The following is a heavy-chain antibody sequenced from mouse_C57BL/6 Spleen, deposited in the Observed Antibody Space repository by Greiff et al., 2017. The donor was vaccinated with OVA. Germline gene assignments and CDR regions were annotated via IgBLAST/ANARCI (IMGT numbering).Heavy chain of an antibody. D-gene: IGHD2-5*01. CDR2: IYPGDGDT. CDR3: ANAYYSNYYAMDY. J-gene: IGHJ4*01. Sequence: QVQLQQSGAELVKPGASVKISCKASGYAFSSYWMNWVKQRPGKGLEWIGQIYPGDGDTNYNGKFKGKATLTADKSSSTAYMQLSSLTSEDSAVYFCANAYYSNYYAMDYWGQGTSVTVSS. V-gene: IGHV1-80*01. CDR1: GYAFSSYW.